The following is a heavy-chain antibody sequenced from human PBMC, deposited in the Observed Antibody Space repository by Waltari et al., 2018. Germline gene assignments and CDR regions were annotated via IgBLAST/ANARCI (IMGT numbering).Heavy chain of an antibody. CDR1: GFTFRNYA. Sequence: EVQLLESGGGLVQPGGSLRLSCAASGFTFRNYAMSWVRQAPGKGLEWVSSISESGGITYYADSVKGRFTISRDNSKNTLYMKMNSLRADDTAVYYCTRGWNGLGVWGQGTTVIVSS. CDR3: TRGWNGLGV. J-gene: IGHJ6*02. CDR2: ISESGGIT. V-gene: IGHV3-23*01. D-gene: IGHD3-3*01.